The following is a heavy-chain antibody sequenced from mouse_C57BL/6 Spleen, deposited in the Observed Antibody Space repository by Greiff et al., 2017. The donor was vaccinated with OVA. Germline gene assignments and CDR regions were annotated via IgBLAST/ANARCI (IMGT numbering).Heavy chain of an antibody. CDR2: IDPENGDT. V-gene: IGHV14-4*01. Sequence: DVKLQESGAELVRPGASVKLSCTASGFNIKDDYMHWVKQRPEQGLEWIGWIDPENGDTEYASKFQGKATITADTASNTAYLQLSSLTSEDTAVYYCTGPGDYWGQGTTLTVSS. CDR1: GFNIKDDY. J-gene: IGHJ2*01. CDR3: TGPGDY.